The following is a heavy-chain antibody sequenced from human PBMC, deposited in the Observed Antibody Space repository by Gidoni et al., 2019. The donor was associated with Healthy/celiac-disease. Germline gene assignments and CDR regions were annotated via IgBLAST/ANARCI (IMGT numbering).Heavy chain of an antibody. J-gene: IGHJ5*02. D-gene: IGHD2-8*01. Sequence: QVQLQEAGPGLVKPAETLTLTCTVSGGSIRSYYWSWIRQPPGKGLEWIGYIYYSGSTDYIPSLKSRFTISVDTSKNQFSLKLSSVTAADTAVYYCAGGQWAGNWFDPWGQGTLVTVSS. V-gene: IGHV4-59*01. CDR1: GGSIRSYY. CDR3: AGGQWAGNWFDP. CDR2: IYYSGST.